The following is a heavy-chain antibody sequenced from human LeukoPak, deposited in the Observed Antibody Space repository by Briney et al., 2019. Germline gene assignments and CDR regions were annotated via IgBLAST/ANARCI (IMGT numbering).Heavy chain of an antibody. CDR1: GFTFSSYA. CDR3: AKDKTGYSYGRYFDY. CDR2: ISGSGGST. J-gene: IGHJ4*02. Sequence: GGSLRLSCAASGFTFSSYAMSWVRQAPGKGLEWVSAISGSGGSTYYADSVKGRFTISRDNSKNTLYLQMNSLRAEDTAVYYCAKDKTGYSYGRYFDYWGQGTLVTVSS. V-gene: IGHV3-23*01. D-gene: IGHD5-18*01.